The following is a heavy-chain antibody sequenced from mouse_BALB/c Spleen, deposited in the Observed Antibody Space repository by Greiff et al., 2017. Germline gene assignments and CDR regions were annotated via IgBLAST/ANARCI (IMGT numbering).Heavy chain of an antibody. J-gene: IGHJ4*01. CDR1: GFTFSDYY. CDR3: ARGDGNYEVDY. D-gene: IGHD2-1*01. Sequence: EVQGVESGGGLVKPGGSLKLSCAASGFTFSDYYMYWVRQTPEKRLEWVATISDGGSYTYYPDSVKGRFTISRDNAKNNLYLQMSSLKSEDTAMYYWARGDGNYEVDYWGQGTSVTVSS. V-gene: IGHV5-4*02. CDR2: ISDGGSYT.